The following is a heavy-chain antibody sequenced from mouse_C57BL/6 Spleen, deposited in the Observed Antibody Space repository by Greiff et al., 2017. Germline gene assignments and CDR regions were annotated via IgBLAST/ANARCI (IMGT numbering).Heavy chain of an antibody. CDR2: INYDGSST. CDR1: GFTFSDYY. V-gene: IGHV5-16*01. J-gene: IGHJ2*01. D-gene: IGHD2-4*01. CDR3: AREDDYDYYFDY. Sequence: EVQRVESEGGLVQPGSSMKLSCTASGFTFSDYYMAWVRQVPEKGLEWVANINYDGSSTYYLDSLKSRFIISRDNAKNILYLQMSSLKSEDTATYYCAREDDYDYYFDYWGQGTTLTVSS.